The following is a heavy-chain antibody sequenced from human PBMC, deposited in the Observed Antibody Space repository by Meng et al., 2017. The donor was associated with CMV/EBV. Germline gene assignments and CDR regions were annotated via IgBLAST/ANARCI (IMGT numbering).Heavy chain of an antibody. D-gene: IGHD1-26*01. V-gene: IGHV1-2*02. J-gene: IGHJ4*02. CDR1: GYTFTGYY. CDR2: INPNSGGT. CDR3: ARENTINRGSYFYYFDY. Sequence: ASVKVSCKASGYTFTGYYMHWVRQAPGQGLEWMGWINPNSGGTNYAQKFQGRVTMTRDTSISTAYMELSRLRSDDTAVYYCARENTINRGSYFYYFDYWGQGTLVTVSS.